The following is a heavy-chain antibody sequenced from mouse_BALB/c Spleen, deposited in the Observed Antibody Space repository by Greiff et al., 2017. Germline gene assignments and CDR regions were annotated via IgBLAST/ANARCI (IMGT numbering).Heavy chain of an antibody. CDR3: ARRVGWDYFDY. CDR2: ISNGGGST. J-gene: IGHJ2*01. CDR1: GFTFSSYT. Sequence: EVMLVESGGGLVQPGGSLKLSCAASGFTFSSYTMSWVRQTPEKRLEWVAYISNGGGSTYYPDTVKGRFTISRDNAKNTLYLQMSSLKSEDTALYFCARRVGWDYFDYWGQDTTLTVSS. D-gene: IGHD1-2*01. V-gene: IGHV5-12-2*01.